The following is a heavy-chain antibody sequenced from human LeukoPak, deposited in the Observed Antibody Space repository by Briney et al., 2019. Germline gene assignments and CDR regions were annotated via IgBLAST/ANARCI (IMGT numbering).Heavy chain of an antibody. J-gene: IGHJ3*01. CDR2: ISPDGDSR. V-gene: IGHV3-64*01. CDR1: GFIFSSQA. Sequence: PGGSLRLSCAASGFIFSSQAMHWVRQAPGKGLEYVSAISPDGDSRYYANSVKGRFTISRDNSKNTLYLQMGGLRAEDMAVYYCATKEGLGSDTVITVFDFWGQGTRVTVSS. D-gene: IGHD3-10*01. CDR3: ATKEGLGSDTVITVFDF.